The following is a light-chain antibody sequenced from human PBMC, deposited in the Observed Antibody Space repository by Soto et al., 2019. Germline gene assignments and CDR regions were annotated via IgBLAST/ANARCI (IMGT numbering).Light chain of an antibody. V-gene: IGKV1-5*03. J-gene: IGKJ1*01. CDR2: KAS. CDR3: QHFNSYSGT. CDR1: QSISTW. Sequence: DIQMTQSPSTLSAPVGDRVTITCRASQSISTWLAWYQQKPGKAPKLLIYKASSLESGVPSRFSGSGSGTEFTLTISSLQPDDSATYYCQHFNSYSGTFGQGTKVEIK.